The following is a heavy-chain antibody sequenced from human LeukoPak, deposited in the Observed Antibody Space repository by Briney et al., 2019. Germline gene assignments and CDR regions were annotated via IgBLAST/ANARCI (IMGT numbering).Heavy chain of an antibody. Sequence: GESLKISCKGSGYSFTSYWIGWARQMPGKGLEWMGIIYPGDSDTRYSPSFQGQVTISADKSISTAYLQWSSLKAPDTAMYYCAIGYSYGKYYFDYWGQGTLVTVSS. CDR2: IYPGDSDT. D-gene: IGHD5-18*01. CDR3: AIGYSYGKYYFDY. J-gene: IGHJ4*02. CDR1: GYSFTSYW. V-gene: IGHV5-51*01.